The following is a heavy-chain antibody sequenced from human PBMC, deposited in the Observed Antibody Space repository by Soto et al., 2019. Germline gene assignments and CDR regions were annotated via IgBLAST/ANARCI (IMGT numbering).Heavy chain of an antibody. Sequence: QVQRQESGPGLVKPSGTLSLTCAVSGGSIGSISSTNWWTWVRQPPGKGLEWIGEIYHSGSTNFKPSLKSRVTLSVDKSRNQASMRLTTVTAADTAVYYCARTGTYAYAYGHWGQGTLVTVSS. CDR1: GGSIGSISSTNW. D-gene: IGHD3-16*01. J-gene: IGHJ4*02. CDR3: ARTGTYAYAYGH. V-gene: IGHV4-4*02. CDR2: IYHSGST.